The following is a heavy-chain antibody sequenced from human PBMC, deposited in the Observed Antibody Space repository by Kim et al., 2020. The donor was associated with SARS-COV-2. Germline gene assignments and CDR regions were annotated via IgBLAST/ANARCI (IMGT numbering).Heavy chain of an antibody. D-gene: IGHD3-10*01. Sequence: SETLSLTCTVSGGSISSGGYYWSWIRQHPGKGLEWIGYIYYSGSTYYNPSLKSRVTISVDTSKNQFSLKLSSVTAADTAVYYCARGFYGSGSYYEQNYYGMDVWGQGTTVTVSS. CDR1: GGSISSGGYY. J-gene: IGHJ6*02. CDR3: ARGFYGSGSYYEQNYYGMDV. CDR2: IYYSGST. V-gene: IGHV4-31*03.